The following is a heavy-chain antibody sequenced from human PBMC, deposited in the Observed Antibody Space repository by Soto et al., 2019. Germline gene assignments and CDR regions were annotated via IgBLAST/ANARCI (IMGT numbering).Heavy chain of an antibody. J-gene: IGHJ4*02. D-gene: IGHD3-3*01. V-gene: IGHV4-31*03. CDR1: GGSISSGTSY. CDR3: ARVDWSGYYAPQFDY. Sequence: SETLSLTCSVSGGSISSGTSYWSWIRQRPGEGLEWIGYIFYSGSFYYTPSLRGRVLILADTSKNQFTLTLSSVTAADTAVYYCARVDWSGYYAPQFDYWGQGTLVTVSS. CDR2: IFYSGSF.